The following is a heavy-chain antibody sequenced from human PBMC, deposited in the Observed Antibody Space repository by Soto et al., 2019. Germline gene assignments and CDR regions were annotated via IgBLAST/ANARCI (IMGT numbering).Heavy chain of an antibody. Sequence: PSETLSLTCTVSGGSISSRSYHWDWIRQPPGKGLEWIGSMYYSANTYYNRSLKSRVTISVDTSKNQFSLKLSSVTAADTAVYYCARNDHDSSGYSPYWGQGTLVTVS. J-gene: IGHJ4*02. V-gene: IGHV4-39*01. CDR3: ARNDHDSSGYSPY. CDR2: MYYSANT. D-gene: IGHD3-22*01. CDR1: GGSISSRSYH.